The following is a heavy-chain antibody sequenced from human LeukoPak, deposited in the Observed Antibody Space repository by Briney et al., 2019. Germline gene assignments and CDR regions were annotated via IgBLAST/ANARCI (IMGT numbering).Heavy chain of an antibody. D-gene: IGHD4-17*01. Sequence: GGSLRLSCAASGFTFSSYGMHWVRQAPGKGLEWVAVISYDGSNKYYADSVRGRFTISRDNSKNTLYLQMNSLRAEDTAVYYCAKGDYGDSGSDYWGQGXLVTXSS. CDR1: GFTFSSYG. CDR2: ISYDGSNK. V-gene: IGHV3-30*18. CDR3: AKGDYGDSGSDY. J-gene: IGHJ4*02.